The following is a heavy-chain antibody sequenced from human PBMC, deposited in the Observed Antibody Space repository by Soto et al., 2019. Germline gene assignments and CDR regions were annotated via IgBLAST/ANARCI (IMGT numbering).Heavy chain of an antibody. D-gene: IGHD6-13*01. CDR1: GGSISSYY. Sequence: SETLSLTCTVSGGSISSYYWSWIRQPAGKGLEWIGRIYTSGSTNYNPSLKSRVTMSVDTSKNQFSLKLSSVTAADTAVYYCARDRFGSSWYREYYFDYCGQRTLVTVSS. CDR2: IYTSGST. CDR3: ARDRFGSSWYREYYFDY. V-gene: IGHV4-4*07. J-gene: IGHJ4*02.